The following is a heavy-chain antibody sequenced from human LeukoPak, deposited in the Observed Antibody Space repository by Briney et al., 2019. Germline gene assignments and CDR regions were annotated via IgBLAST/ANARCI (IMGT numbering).Heavy chain of an antibody. J-gene: IGHJ4*02. CDR2: ISSSSRYI. Sequence: GGSLRLSCAASGFTFSSYSMNWVRLAPGKGLEWVSSISSSSRYIYFADSLKGRFTISRDNAKNTLYLQMNSLRAEDTAVYYCAKSRSPGFDYWGQGTLVTVSS. D-gene: IGHD1-14*01. CDR3: AKSRSPGFDY. V-gene: IGHV3-21*04. CDR1: GFTFSSYS.